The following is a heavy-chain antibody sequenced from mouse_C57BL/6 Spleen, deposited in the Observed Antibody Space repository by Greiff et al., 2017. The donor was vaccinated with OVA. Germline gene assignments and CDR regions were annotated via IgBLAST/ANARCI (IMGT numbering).Heavy chain of an antibody. V-gene: IGHV1-4*01. Sequence: VKLQESGAELARPGASVKMSCKASGYTFTSYTMHWVKQRPGQGLEWIGYINPSSGYTKYNQKFKDKATLTADKSSSTAYMQLSSLTSEDSAVYYCARWDSLTLDYWGQGTTLTVSS. CDR2: INPSSGYT. CDR3: ARWDSLTLDY. D-gene: IGHD4-1*01. J-gene: IGHJ2*01. CDR1: GYTFTSYT.